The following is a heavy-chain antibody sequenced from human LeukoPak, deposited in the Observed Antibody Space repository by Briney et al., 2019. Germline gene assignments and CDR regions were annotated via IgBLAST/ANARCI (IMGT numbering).Heavy chain of an antibody. CDR3: ARDSIAAAGTGLDY. CDR2: IRYDGFNK. CDR1: GFTFSNYG. V-gene: IGHV3-30*02. D-gene: IGHD6-13*01. J-gene: IGHJ4*02. Sequence: PGGSLRLSCAASGFTFSNYGMHWVRQAPGKGLEWVASIRYDGFNKYYADSVKGRFTISRDNSKNTLYLQMNSLRAEDTAVYYCARDSIAAAGTGLDYWGQGTLVTVSS.